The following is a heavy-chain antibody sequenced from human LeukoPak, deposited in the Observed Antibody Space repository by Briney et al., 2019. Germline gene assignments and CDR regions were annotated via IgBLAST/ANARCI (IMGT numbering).Heavy chain of an antibody. D-gene: IGHD3-22*01. CDR2: ISGSGTST. CDR3: EGTYYYDSSDDY. Sequence: GGSLRLSCAASGFTFRSYAMSWVRQAPGKGLEWVLAISGSGTSTYYADSVKGRFTISRDNSKNTLYLQMNSLRAEDTAVYYCEGTYYYDSSDDYWGQGALVTVSS. CDR1: GFTFRSYA. V-gene: IGHV3-23*01. J-gene: IGHJ4*02.